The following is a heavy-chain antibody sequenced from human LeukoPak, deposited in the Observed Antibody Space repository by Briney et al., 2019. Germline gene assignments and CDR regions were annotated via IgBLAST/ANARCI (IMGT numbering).Heavy chain of an antibody. D-gene: IGHD6-19*01. CDR3: GKAEAGTYYFDY. CDR1: GFIFRNYA. J-gene: IGHJ4*02. V-gene: IGHV3-23*01. CDR2: INGGGGDR. Sequence: GGSLRLSCAASGFIFRNYAMRWVRQAPGKGLEWVSAINGGGGDRFYADSVKGRFTISRDNSKDTLYLQMSSLRVEDTAVYYCGKAEAGTYYFDYWGQGTLVTVSS.